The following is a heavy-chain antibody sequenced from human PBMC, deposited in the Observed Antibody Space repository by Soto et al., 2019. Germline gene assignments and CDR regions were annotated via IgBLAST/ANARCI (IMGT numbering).Heavy chain of an antibody. J-gene: IGHJ4*02. CDR3: ARDRGSDDPIDY. V-gene: IGHV3-33*01. D-gene: IGHD3-10*01. CDR1: GFTFSSYG. Sequence: QVQLVESGGGVVQPERSLTLSCAASGFTFSSYGMHWVRQAPGKGLEWVAVIWRDGMNKYYADSVRGRFTISRDNSKNTLYLQMNSLRAEDTAVYYCARDRGSDDPIDYWGQGTLVTVSS. CDR2: IWRDGMNK.